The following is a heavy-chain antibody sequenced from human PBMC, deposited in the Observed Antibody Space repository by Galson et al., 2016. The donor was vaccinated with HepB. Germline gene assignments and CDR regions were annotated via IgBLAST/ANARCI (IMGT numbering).Heavy chain of an antibody. Sequence: SLRLSCAASGFRFSSYAMHWVRQAPGKGLEWVAVISYDGSNKHNTDSVKGRFAISRDNSKNTLYLQMNSLRAEDTAVYYRARVVPLYSGGWYVRGDGWFDPWGQGTLVTVSS. CDR2: ISYDGSNK. V-gene: IGHV3-30*09. D-gene: IGHD6-19*01. CDR1: GFRFSSYA. J-gene: IGHJ5*02. CDR3: ARVVPLYSGGWYVRGDGWFDP.